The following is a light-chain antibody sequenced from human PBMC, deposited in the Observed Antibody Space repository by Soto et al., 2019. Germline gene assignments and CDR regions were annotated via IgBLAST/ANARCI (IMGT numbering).Light chain of an antibody. J-gene: IGKJ1*01. Sequence: EIVMTQSPATLSVSPGERATLSCRASQSVSSYLAWYQQKPGQAPRLFIYATSGRATGIPDRFSGSGSGTDFTLTISRLEPEDFAVYYCQQYDTSPPTFGQGTKVDI. V-gene: IGKV3-20*01. CDR2: ATS. CDR1: QSVSSY. CDR3: QQYDTSPPT.